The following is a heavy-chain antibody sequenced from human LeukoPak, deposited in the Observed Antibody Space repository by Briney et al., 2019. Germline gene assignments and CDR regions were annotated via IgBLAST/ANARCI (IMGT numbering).Heavy chain of an antibody. V-gene: IGHV3-30*02. CDR2: IWSDGNNR. D-gene: IGHD2-8*02. J-gene: IGHJ6*03. Sequence: PGGSLRLSCAAYGFTFRNYGMHGVRHATGKGLEWVSYIWSDGNNRFYADSVRGRFTISRDNSKNMLYLQMDTLRAEDTALYYCAKDPGASVSGFYMDVWGKGTTVIVSS. CDR3: AKDPGASVSGFYMDV. CDR1: GFTFRNYG.